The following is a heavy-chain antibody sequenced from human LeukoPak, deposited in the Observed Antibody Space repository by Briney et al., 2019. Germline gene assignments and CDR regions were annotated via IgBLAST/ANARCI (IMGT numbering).Heavy chain of an antibody. Sequence: TGGSLRLSCAASGFIFSSYNMHWVRQAPGKGLEWVAAILYDGSKKYYADSVKGRFSVYRDNSNYTLYMELNSLRPEDTALYSCANFDGSTQAFQIWGQGTMVTVSS. J-gene: IGHJ3*02. D-gene: IGHD3-9*01. CDR3: ANFDGSTQAFQI. V-gene: IGHV3-30*18. CDR1: GFIFSSYN. CDR2: ILYDGSKK.